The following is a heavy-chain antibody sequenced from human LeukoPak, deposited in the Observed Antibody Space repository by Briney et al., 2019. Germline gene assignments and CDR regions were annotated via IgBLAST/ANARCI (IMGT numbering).Heavy chain of an antibody. CDR1: GGSISSYY. J-gene: IGHJ5*02. V-gene: IGHV4-4*07. CDR3: ARAGGKSQYDFWSGYQPNWFDP. Sequence: SETLSLTCTVSGGSISSYYWSWIRQPAGKGLEWIGRIYTSGSTNYNPSLKSRVTISVDKSKNQFSLELSSVTAADTAVYYCARAGGKSQYDFWSGYQPNWFDPWGQGTLVTVSS. D-gene: IGHD3-3*01. CDR2: IYTSGST.